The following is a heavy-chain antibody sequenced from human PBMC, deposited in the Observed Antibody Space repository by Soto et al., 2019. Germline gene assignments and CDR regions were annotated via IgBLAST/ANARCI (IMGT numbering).Heavy chain of an antibody. CDR3: AKDLVRGVIMFDY. J-gene: IGHJ4*02. Sequence: EVQLLESGGGLVQPGGSLRLSCAASGFTFSSYAMSWVRQAPGKGLEWVSAISGSGGSTYYGDSVKGRFTISRDNSKNTLYLQMNSLRAEDTAVYYCAKDLVRGVIMFDYWGQGTLVTVSS. CDR2: ISGSGGST. CDR1: GFTFSSYA. V-gene: IGHV3-23*01. D-gene: IGHD3-10*01.